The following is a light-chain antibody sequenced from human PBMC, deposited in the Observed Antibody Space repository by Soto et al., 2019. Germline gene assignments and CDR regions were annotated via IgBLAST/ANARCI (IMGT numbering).Light chain of an antibody. J-gene: IGKJ1*01. CDR1: QSISSW. V-gene: IGKV1-5*03. Sequence: DIKITQSPSTLPASVGDRVTITCRASQSISSWVAWYQQTPGKAPKLLIYKASSLERGVPSRCSGSGSGAEITLTINSLQPDEFATYYWQEYDSFSKTFGHGTKVESK. CDR2: KAS. CDR3: QEYDSFSKT.